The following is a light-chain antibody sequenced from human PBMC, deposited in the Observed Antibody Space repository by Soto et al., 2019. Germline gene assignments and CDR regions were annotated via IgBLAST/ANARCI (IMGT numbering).Light chain of an antibody. J-gene: IGKJ2*01. CDR1: HSLVYSDGIAY. CDR2: KVS. V-gene: IGKV2-30*01. Sequence: DVVMTQSPLSLPVTLGQPASISCRSSHSLVYSDGIAYLNWFQQRPGQSPRRLIYKVSYRDSGVPDRFSGSGSGTDCTLRISRVEAEDVGVYYCMQGTHWPPYTFGQGTKLEIK. CDR3: MQGTHWPPYT.